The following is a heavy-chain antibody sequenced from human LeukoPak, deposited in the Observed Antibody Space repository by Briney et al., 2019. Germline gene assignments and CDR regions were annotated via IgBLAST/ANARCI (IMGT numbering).Heavy chain of an antibody. J-gene: IGHJ4*02. D-gene: IGHD3-22*01. Sequence: GGSLRLSCAASGFTFSNYAMSWVRQAPGKGLEWVSAISGSGGNTYYADSVKGRFTISRDNSKNTLYLQMNSLRAEDTAVYYCAKDSVSYDSSGYYSHFDYWGQGTLVTVSS. V-gene: IGHV3-23*01. CDR3: AKDSVSYDSSGYYSHFDY. CDR1: GFTFSNYA. CDR2: ISGSGGNT.